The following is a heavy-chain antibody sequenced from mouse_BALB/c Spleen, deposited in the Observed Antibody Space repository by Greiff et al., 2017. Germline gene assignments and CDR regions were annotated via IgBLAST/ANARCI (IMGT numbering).Heavy chain of an antibody. CDR1: GFTFSSYA. CDR2: ISSGGSYT. J-gene: IGHJ4*01. CDR3: ARAGDYAMDY. V-gene: IGHV5-9-4*01. Sequence: VQLKESGGGLVKPGGSLKLSCAASGFTFSSYAMSWVRQSPEKRLEWVAEISSGGSYTYYPDTVTGRFTISRDNAKNTLYLEMSSLRSEDTAMYYCARAGDYAMDYWGQGTSVTVSS.